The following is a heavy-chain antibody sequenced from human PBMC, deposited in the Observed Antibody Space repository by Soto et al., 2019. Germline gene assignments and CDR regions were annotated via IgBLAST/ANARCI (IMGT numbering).Heavy chain of an antibody. V-gene: IGHV4-59*08. CDR1: VGSISGYY. Sequence: PSETLSLTCTVSVGSISGYYWSWIRQPPGKGLEWIAYIYYSGSSNSNPSLKSRVTISVDTSKNQFSLKLSSVTAADTAVYYCARHSNEYRKSLDYWGQGTLVTVSS. CDR3: ARHSNEYRKSLDY. J-gene: IGHJ4*02. CDR2: IYYSGSS. D-gene: IGHD1-1*01.